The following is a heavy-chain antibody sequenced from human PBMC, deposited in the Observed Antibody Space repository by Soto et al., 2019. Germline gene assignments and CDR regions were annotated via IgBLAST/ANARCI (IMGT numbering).Heavy chain of an antibody. Sequence: EMQLVESGGGLVQPGGSLRLSCAASGFTFSGYWMSWVRQAPGKGLEWVANIKQDGSEQFYVDSVKGRFTISRDTAKNSLYLQMNSLRAEDTAVYYCAREAVWGQGTTVTVSS. CDR1: GFTFSGYW. V-gene: IGHV3-7*05. CDR3: AREAV. CDR2: IKQDGSEQ. J-gene: IGHJ6*02.